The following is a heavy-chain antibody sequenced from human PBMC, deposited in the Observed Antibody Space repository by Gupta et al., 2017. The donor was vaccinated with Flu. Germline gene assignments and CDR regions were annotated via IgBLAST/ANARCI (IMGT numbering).Heavy chain of an antibody. V-gene: IGHV3-23*01. Sequence: EVQLLESGGGLVQPGGSLRLSCTASGFPFSNYAMSWARQAPGKGLEWVSAISGSGGNTYYADSVKGRFTISRDNSKNTVYLQMNSLRAEDTAVYFCAKDQSAMLTSDRASDYWGQGTLVTVSS. CDR3: AKDQSAMLTSDRASDY. J-gene: IGHJ4*02. D-gene: IGHD5-18*01. CDR1: GFPFSNYA. CDR2: ISGSGGNT.